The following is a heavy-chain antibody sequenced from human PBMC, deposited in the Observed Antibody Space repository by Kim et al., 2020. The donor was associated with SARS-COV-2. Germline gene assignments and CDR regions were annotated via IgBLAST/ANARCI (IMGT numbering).Heavy chain of an antibody. CDR1: GYSFTSYW. D-gene: IGHD3-22*01. CDR2: IYPGDSDT. Sequence: GESLKISCKGSGYSFTSYWIGWVRQMPGKGLEWMGIIYPGDSDTRYSPSFQGQVTISADKSISTAYLQWSSLKASDTAMYYCARGYPNYYDSSGYISPFDYWGQGTLVTVSS. V-gene: IGHV5-51*01. CDR3: ARGYPNYYDSSGYISPFDY. J-gene: IGHJ4*02.